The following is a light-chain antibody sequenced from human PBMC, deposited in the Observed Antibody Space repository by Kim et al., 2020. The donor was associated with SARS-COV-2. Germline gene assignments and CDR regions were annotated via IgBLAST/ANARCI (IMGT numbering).Light chain of an antibody. CDR1: RSVSSH. J-gene: IGKJ4*01. Sequence: EIVMTQSPATLSVSPGERATLSCRASRSVSSHLACYQQKPGQGPRLLIYGASTRATGVPDRFSGSGSWTDFTLTISSLHSEDFAVYYCQHYVNWPLTFGGGTTVDIK. CDR2: GAS. V-gene: IGKV3-15*01. CDR3: QHYVNWPLT.